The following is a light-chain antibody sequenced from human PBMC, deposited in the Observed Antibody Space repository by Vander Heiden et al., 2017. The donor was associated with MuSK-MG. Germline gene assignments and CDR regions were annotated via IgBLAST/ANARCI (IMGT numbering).Light chain of an antibody. CDR2: AAS. V-gene: IGKV1-39*01. CDR1: QSISSY. J-gene: IGKJ1*01. Sequence: DIQMTQSPSSLSASVGDRVTITCRASQSISSYLNWYQQKPGKAPKLLIYAASSWQSGVPSRFSGSGSGTDFTLTITSPQPEDFATYYCQESDSTPWTFGQGTKVEIK. CDR3: QESDSTPWT.